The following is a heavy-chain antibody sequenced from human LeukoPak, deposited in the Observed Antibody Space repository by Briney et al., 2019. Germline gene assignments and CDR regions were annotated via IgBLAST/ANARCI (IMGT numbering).Heavy chain of an antibody. Sequence: PGGSLRLSCAASGFTFNSYSMSWVRQAPGKGLEWVSAISGSGGTTYYADSVKGRFTISRDNSENTLFLQMNSLTAEDTAVYYCARGLLFSWFDPWGQGTLVTVSS. J-gene: IGHJ5*02. CDR1: GFTFNSYS. CDR2: ISGSGGTT. V-gene: IGHV3-23*01. D-gene: IGHD2-21*02. CDR3: ARGLLFSWFDP.